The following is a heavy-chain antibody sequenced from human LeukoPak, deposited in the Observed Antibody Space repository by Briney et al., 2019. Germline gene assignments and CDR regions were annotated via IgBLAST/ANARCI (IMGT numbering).Heavy chain of an antibody. CDR1: AYTFTGYY. V-gene: IGHV1-2*02. J-gene: IGHJ3*02. CDR3: ARVRLGGFDI. Sequence: ASLKVSCKASAYTFTGYYIHWVRQAPGQGLEWMGRINPNDGDTNFAQKFQGRVTMTRDTSITTAYMELTGLRSDDTAMYYCARVRLGGFDIWGQGTMVIVSS. D-gene: IGHD5-12*01. CDR2: INPNDGDT.